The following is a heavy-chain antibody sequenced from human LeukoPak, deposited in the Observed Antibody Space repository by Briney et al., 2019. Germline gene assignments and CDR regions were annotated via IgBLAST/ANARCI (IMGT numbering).Heavy chain of an antibody. CDR1: GYSFTTYW. V-gene: IGHV5-51*01. CDR2: IYPGDSDT. J-gene: IGHJ5*02. Sequence: GESLKISCETSGYSFTTYWIGWVRQMPGTGLEWVGAIYPGDSDTIYSPSFQGQVTISADKSVRTAYLQWNSLKASDSAMYYCARQRGDSGAVNWFDPWGQGTLVTVSS. CDR3: ARQRGDSGAVNWFDP. D-gene: IGHD3-10*01.